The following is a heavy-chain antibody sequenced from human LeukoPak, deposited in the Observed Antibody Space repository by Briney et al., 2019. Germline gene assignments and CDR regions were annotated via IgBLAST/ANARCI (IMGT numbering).Heavy chain of an antibody. Sequence: GGSLRLSCAASGFTFSSYSMSWVRQAPGKGLEWVSLISGSGDTTNYADSVKGRLTTSRDNSKNTLYLQMNSLRAEDTAVYYCARDLEDSSPFGAFDMWGQGTMVTVSS. D-gene: IGHD3-22*01. CDR2: ISGSGDTT. J-gene: IGHJ3*02. CDR3: ARDLEDSSPFGAFDM. V-gene: IGHV3-23*01. CDR1: GFTFSSYS.